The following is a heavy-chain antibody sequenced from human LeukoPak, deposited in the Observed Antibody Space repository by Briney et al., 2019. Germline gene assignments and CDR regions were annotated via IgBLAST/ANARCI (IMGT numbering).Heavy chain of an antibody. CDR1: GGSISSSSYY. J-gene: IGHJ6*03. CDR2: IYYSGST. V-gene: IGHV4-39*07. CDR3: ARDAVGATVYYYYMDV. D-gene: IGHD1-26*01. Sequence: SETLSLTCTVSGGSISSSSYYWGWIRQPPGKGLEWIGSIYYSGSTYYNPSLKSRVTISVDTSKNQFSLKLSSVTAADTAVYYCARDAVGATVYYYYMDVWGKGTTVTVSS.